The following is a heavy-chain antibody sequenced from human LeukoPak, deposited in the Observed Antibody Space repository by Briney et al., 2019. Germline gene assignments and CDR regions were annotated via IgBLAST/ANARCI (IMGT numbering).Heavy chain of an antibody. CDR1: GFTFSSYV. J-gene: IGHJ4*02. CDR2: INPNSGGT. V-gene: IGHV1-2*06. Sequence: PGGSLRLSCAAPGFTFSSYVMHWVRQAPGQGLEWMGRINPNSGGTNYAQKFQGRVTMTRDTSISTAYMELSRLRSDDTAVYYCARDLPRSSTSWRRGSSWSTRDYWGQGTLVTVSS. D-gene: IGHD6-13*01. CDR3: ARDLPRSSTSWRRGSSWSTRDY.